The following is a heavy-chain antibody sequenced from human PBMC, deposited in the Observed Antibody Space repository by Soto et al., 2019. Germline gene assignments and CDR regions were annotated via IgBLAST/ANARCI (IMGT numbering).Heavy chain of an antibody. J-gene: IGHJ6*02. CDR3: ATLRQFWSGYYSNYGMDV. V-gene: IGHV1-69*13. CDR2: IIPIFGTA. D-gene: IGHD3-3*01. Sequence: SVKVSCKASGGTFSSYAISWVRQAPGQGLEWMGGIIPIFGTANYAQKFQGRVTITADESTSTAYMELSSLRSEDTAVYYCATLRQFWSGYYSNYGMDVWGQGTTVTVSS. CDR1: GGTFSSYA.